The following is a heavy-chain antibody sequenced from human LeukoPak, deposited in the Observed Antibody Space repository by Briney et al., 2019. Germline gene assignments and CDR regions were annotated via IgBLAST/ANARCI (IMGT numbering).Heavy chain of an antibody. Sequence: GGSLRLSCAASGFTLSGSTMNWVRQAPGKGLEWVSFISTSSSYIYYADSVRGRFTISRDNAKNSLYLQMNSLRAEDTAVYYCARQQWLDGAYYFDYWGQGTLVTVSS. CDR1: GFTLSGST. CDR2: ISTSSSYI. J-gene: IGHJ4*02. D-gene: IGHD6-19*01. V-gene: IGHV3-21*01. CDR3: ARQQWLDGAYYFDY.